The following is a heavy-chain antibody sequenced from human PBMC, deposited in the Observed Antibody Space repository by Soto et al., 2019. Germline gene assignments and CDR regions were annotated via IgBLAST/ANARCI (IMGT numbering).Heavy chain of an antibody. J-gene: IGHJ4*02. V-gene: IGHV3-30*18. CDR3: AKQDIIVIQGYLGGFDY. D-gene: IGHD2-2*01. CDR1: GFTFNSYG. Sequence: GGSLRLSCAASGFTFNSYGMHWVRQAPGKGLEWVAVASYDGSNKYYADSVKGRFTISRGNSKNTLYLQIDSLRAEDTAVYYCAKQDIIVIQGYLGGFDYWGQGTQVTVSS. CDR2: ASYDGSNK.